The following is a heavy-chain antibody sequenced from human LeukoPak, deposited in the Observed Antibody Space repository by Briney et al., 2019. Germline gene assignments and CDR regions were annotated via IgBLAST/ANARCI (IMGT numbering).Heavy chain of an antibody. CDR1: GGTFSSYT. Sequence: SVKVSCKASGGTFSSYTISWVRQAPGQGLEWMGRIIPILGIANYAQKFQGRVTITADKSTSTAYMELSSLRAEDTAVYYCARSQVHSGSYYRDYWGQGTLVTVSS. V-gene: IGHV1-69*02. D-gene: IGHD1-26*01. CDR2: IIPILGIA. J-gene: IGHJ4*02. CDR3: ARSQVHSGSYYRDY.